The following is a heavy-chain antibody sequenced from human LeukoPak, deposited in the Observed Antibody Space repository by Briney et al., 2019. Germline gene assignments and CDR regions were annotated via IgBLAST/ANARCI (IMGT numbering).Heavy chain of an antibody. CDR3: ARAYCGGDCYPSGADAFDI. J-gene: IGHJ3*02. D-gene: IGHD2-21*02. CDR1: GFTFSSYS. Sequence: GESLRLSCAASGFTFSSYSMNWVRQAPGKGLEWVSSISSSSSYIYYADSVKGRFTISRDNAKNSLYLQMNSLRAEDTAVYYCARAYCGGDCYPSGADAFDIWGQGTMVTVSS. V-gene: IGHV3-21*01. CDR2: ISSSSSYI.